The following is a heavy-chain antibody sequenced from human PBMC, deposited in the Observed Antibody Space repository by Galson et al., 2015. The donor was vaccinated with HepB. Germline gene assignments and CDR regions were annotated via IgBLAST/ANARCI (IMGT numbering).Heavy chain of an antibody. CDR3: AHSSWELPGGAFDI. CDR2: IYWDDDK. CDR1: GFSLSTSGVG. Sequence: PALVKPTQTLTLTCTFSGFSLSTSGVGVGWIRQPPGKALEWLALIYWDDDKRYSPSLKSRLTITKDTSKNQVVLTMTNMDPVDTATYYCAHSSWELPGGAFDIWVQGTMVTVSS. J-gene: IGHJ3*02. D-gene: IGHD1-26*01. V-gene: IGHV2-5*02.